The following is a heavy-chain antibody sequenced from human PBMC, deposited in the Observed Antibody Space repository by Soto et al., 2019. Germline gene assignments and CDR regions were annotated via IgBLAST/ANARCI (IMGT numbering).Heavy chain of an antibody. V-gene: IGHV4-59*01. CDR2: VYYSVST. J-gene: IGHJ6*02. Sequence: SETLSLTCTVSGGSISTYYWNWIRQPPGKGLEWIGYVYYSVSTNYNSSLKSRVTISVDTSKNQFSLKLSSVTAADTAVYYCARGAAARPYYYYYSMDVWGQGTTVTVSS. D-gene: IGHD6-6*01. CDR1: GGSISTYY. CDR3: ARGAAARPYYYYYSMDV.